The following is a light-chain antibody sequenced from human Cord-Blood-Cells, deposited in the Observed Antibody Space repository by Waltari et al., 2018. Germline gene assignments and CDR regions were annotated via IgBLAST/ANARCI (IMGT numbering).Light chain of an antibody. CDR3: NSRDSSGNHYV. Sequence: SSELTQDPAVSVALGQTVRITCQGDSLRSYYASWYQQKPGQAPVLVIYGKNNRPSGIPDRFSGSSSGNTASLTITGAQAEGEADYYCNSRDSSGNHYVFGTVTKVTVL. CDR1: SLRSYY. CDR2: GKN. J-gene: IGLJ1*01. V-gene: IGLV3-19*01.